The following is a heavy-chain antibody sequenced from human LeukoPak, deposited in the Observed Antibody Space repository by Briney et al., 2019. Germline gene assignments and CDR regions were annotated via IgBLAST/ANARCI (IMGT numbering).Heavy chain of an antibody. Sequence: ASVKVSCKASGGTFSSYAISWVRQAPGQGLEWMGGIIPIFGTANYAQKFQGRVTITADESTSTAYMELSSLRSEDTAVYYCATGFWSGYYRQSAYMDVWGKGTTVTVSS. J-gene: IGHJ6*03. CDR1: GGTFSSYA. CDR3: ATGFWSGYYRQSAYMDV. D-gene: IGHD3-3*01. CDR2: IIPIFGTA. V-gene: IGHV1-69*01.